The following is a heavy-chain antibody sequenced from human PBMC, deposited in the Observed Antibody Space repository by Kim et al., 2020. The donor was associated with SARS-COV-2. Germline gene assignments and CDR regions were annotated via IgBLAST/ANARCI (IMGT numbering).Heavy chain of an antibody. D-gene: IGHD3-10*01. Sequence: VSVKSRITINPDTSKNQFSLQLNSVTPEDTAVYYCARDRGSGSYRDAFDIWGQGTMVTVSS. V-gene: IGHV6-1*01. J-gene: IGHJ3*02. CDR3: ARDRGSGSYRDAFDI.